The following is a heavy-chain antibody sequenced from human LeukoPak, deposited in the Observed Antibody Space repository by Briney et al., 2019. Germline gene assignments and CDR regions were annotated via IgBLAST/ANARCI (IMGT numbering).Heavy chain of an antibody. V-gene: IGHV3-74*01. J-gene: IGHJ6*02. CDR1: GFTFTTYW. D-gene: IGHD5-18*01. CDR3: ARDAVDTANAV. CDR2: INSDGSIT. Sequence: GGSLRLSRAASGFTFTTYWMHWVRQAPGKGLVWVSHINSDGSITSYADSVEGRFTISRDNAKNTLYLQMNSLRAEDTAVYYCARDAVDTANAVWGQGTTVTVSS.